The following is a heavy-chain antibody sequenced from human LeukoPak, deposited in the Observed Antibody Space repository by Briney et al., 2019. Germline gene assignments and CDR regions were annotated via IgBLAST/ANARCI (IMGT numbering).Heavy chain of an antibody. J-gene: IGHJ5*02. CDR1: GYTFTDHY. Sequence: ASVKVSCKASGYTFTDHYIHWVRQAPGQGFEWMGWIKPNTGGTHYAQQFQGRVTMTTDTSISTAYMELSSLTSDDTAVYYCARQAATGAWLDPWGQGTLVTVSS. D-gene: IGHD6-25*01. CDR2: IKPNTGGT. CDR3: ARQAATGAWLDP. V-gene: IGHV1-2*02.